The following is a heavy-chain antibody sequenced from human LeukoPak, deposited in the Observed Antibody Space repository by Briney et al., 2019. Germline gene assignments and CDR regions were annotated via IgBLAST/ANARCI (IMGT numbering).Heavy chain of an antibody. Sequence: ASVKVSCKVSGYTLTELSMHWVRQAPGKGLEWMGGFDPEDGETIYAQKFQGRVTMTEDTSTDTAYMELSSLRSEDTAVYYCATVIRYFDWLSSAYYFDYWGQGTLVTVSS. CDR2: FDPEDGET. CDR1: GYTLTELS. J-gene: IGHJ4*02. D-gene: IGHD3-9*01. V-gene: IGHV1-24*01. CDR3: ATVIRYFDWLSSAYYFDY.